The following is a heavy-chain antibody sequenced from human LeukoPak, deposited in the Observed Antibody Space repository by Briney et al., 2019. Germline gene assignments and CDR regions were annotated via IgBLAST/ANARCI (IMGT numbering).Heavy chain of an antibody. CDR2: ISSSGSTI. CDR1: GFTFSSYE. CDR3: AELGITMTGGA. Sequence: GGSLRLSCAASGFTFSSYEMNWVRQAPGKGLEGVSYISSSGSTIYYADSVKGRFTISRDNAKNSLYLQMNSLRAEDTAVYYCAELGITMTGGAWGNGTTVTVFS. V-gene: IGHV3-48*03. J-gene: IGHJ6*03. D-gene: IGHD3-10*02.